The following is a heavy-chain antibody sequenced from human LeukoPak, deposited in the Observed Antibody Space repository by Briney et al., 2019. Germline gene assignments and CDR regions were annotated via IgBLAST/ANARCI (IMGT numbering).Heavy chain of an antibody. Sequence: GESLKISCKASGYRFTSYWIGWVRQMPGKGLEWMGIIDPSDSETRYTPSFQGQVTISVDKSLTTAYLQWSSLKASDTAMYYCARQTAMGRSGGYWGQGTLLTVSS. V-gene: IGHV5-51*01. CDR2: IDPSDSET. J-gene: IGHJ4*02. D-gene: IGHD5-18*01. CDR1: GYRFTSYW. CDR3: ARQTAMGRSGGY.